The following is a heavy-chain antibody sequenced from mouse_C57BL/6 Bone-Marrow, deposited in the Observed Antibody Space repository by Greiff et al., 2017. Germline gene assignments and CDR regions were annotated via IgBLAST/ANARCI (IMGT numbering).Heavy chain of an antibody. CDR2: IDPETGGT. CDR3: TRENDGYYLWFAY. J-gene: IGHJ3*01. Sequence: VKLQESGAELVRPGASVTLSCKASGYTFTDYEMHWVKQTPVHGLEWIGAIDPETGGTAYNQKIKGKAILPADKSSSTAYMELRSLTSEDSAVYYCTRENDGYYLWFAYWGQGTLVTVSA. D-gene: IGHD2-3*01. V-gene: IGHV1-15*01. CDR1: GYTFTDYE.